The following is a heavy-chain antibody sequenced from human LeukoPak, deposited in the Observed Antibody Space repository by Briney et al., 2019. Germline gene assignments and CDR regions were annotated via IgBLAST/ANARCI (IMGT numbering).Heavy chain of an antibody. Sequence: GGSLRLSCAASGFTFSSYAMSWVRQAPGNRLERVSAISGSGGSTYYADSVKGRFSISRDNSKNTLYLQMNSLRAEDTAVYYCAASEMLTPGAFDIWGQGTMVTVSS. CDR3: AASEMLTPGAFDI. D-gene: IGHD2-8*01. J-gene: IGHJ3*02. CDR1: GFTFSSYA. V-gene: IGHV3-23*01. CDR2: ISGSGGST.